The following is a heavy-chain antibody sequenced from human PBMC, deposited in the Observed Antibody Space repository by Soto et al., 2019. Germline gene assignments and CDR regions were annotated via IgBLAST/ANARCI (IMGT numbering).Heavy chain of an antibody. V-gene: IGHV4-34*01. CDR1: GGSFSGYY. CDR3: ARGYDFWSGYYSGIVDY. D-gene: IGHD3-3*01. Sequence: QVQLQQWGAGLLKPSETLSLTCAVYGGSFSGYYWSWIRQPPGKGLEWIGEINHSGSTNYNPSLKSRVTISVDTSKIQFSMKLSSVTAADTAVYYCARGYDFWSGYYSGIVDYWGQGTLVTVSS. CDR2: INHSGST. J-gene: IGHJ4*02.